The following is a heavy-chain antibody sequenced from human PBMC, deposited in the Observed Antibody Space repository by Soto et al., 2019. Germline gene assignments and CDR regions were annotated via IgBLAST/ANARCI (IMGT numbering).Heavy chain of an antibody. CDR3: ARLIRYYYGSGSPIDY. J-gene: IGHJ4*02. CDR1: GGSISSSSYY. CDR2: IYYSGST. Sequence: SETLSLTCTVSGGSISSSSYYWGWIRQPPGKGLEWIGSIYYSGSTYYNPSLKSRVTISVDTSKNQFSLKLSSVTAADTAVYYCARLIRYYYGSGSPIDYWGQGTLVTVSS. V-gene: IGHV4-39*01. D-gene: IGHD3-10*01.